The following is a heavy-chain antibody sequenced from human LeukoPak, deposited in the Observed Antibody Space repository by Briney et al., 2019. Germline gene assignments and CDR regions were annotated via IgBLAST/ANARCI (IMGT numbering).Heavy chain of an antibody. CDR1: GFTFSTYW. V-gene: IGHV3-74*01. CDR3: ARDRSHGIDI. J-gene: IGHJ3*02. CDR2: INNDGSST. Sequence: GGSLRLSCAASGFTFSTYWMHWVRQAPGKGLVWVSRINNDGSSTSYADSVKGRFTISRDNAKNTLYLQMNSQRAEDTAVFYCARDRSHGIDIWGQGTMVTVSS. D-gene: IGHD2-15*01.